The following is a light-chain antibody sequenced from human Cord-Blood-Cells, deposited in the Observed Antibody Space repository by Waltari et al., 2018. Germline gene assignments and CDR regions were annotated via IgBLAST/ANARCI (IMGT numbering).Light chain of an antibody. CDR1: QSVSSN. Sequence: EIVMKQSPATLSVSPGERATLPCRASQSVSSNLAWYQQKPGQAPRLLIYGASTRATGIPAMFSGSGSGTEFTLTISSLQSEDFAVYYCQQYNNWPPWTFGQGTKVEIK. J-gene: IGKJ1*01. CDR2: GAS. V-gene: IGKV3-15*01. CDR3: QQYNNWPPWT.